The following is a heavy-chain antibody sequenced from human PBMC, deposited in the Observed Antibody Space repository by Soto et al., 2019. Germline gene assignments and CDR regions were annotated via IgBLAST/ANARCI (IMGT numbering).Heavy chain of an antibody. V-gene: IGHV1-18*04. D-gene: IGHD6-6*01. CDR3: ARDRVYTIDY. CDR1: LYTFTSYG. J-gene: IGHJ4*02. Sequence: ASVPVSCQPSLYTFTSYGISWVRQAPGQGLEWMGWISAYSGNTNYAQTLQGRLTMSTDTSTSPAYMELSSLRSDDTAVYYCARDRVYTIDYWGQGTLVTVSS. CDR2: ISAYSGNT.